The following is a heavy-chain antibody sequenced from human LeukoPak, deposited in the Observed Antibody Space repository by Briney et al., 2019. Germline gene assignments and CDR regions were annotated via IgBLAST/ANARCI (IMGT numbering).Heavy chain of an antibody. CDR2: IKQDGSEK. CDR1: GFTFSSYW. V-gene: IGHV3-7*01. D-gene: IGHD2-2*02. CDR3: ARDCSSTSCYKDFGY. Sequence: GGSLSLSCAASGFTFSSYWMSWVRQAPGKGLEWVANIKQDGSEKYYVDSVKGRFTISRDNAKNSLYLQMNSLRAEDTAVYYCARDCSSTSCYKDFGYWGQGTLVTVSS. J-gene: IGHJ4*02.